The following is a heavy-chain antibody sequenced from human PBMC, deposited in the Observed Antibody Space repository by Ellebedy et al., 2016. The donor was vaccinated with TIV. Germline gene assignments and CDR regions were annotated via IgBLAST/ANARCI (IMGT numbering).Heavy chain of an antibody. D-gene: IGHD3/OR15-3a*01. J-gene: IGHJ2*01. CDR3: ARSLLIFSFDKCYFDL. V-gene: IGHV4-39*01. CDR2: IYYTGST. CDR1: GDSISRSSYY. Sequence: GSLRLSCTVSGDSISRSSYYWGWIRQPPGKGLEWIGSIYYTGSTDYNPSLKSRVAISADTSKNQFSLKLSSVTAADTAVYYCARSLLIFSFDKCYFDLWGRGSLVTVSS.